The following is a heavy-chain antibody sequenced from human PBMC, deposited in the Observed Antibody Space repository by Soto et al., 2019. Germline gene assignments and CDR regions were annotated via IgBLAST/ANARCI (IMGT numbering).Heavy chain of an antibody. V-gene: IGHV1-69*12. CDR1: GGTFSSDT. J-gene: IGHJ2*01. CDR3: ARGNHRWLQLWYFDL. D-gene: IGHD5-12*01. CDR2: IIPIFGTA. Sequence: QVQLVQSGAEVKKPGSSVTVSCKASGGTFSSDTISWVRQAPGQGLEWLGGIIPIFGTANYAQKFQGRVTMTADESTSTAYMELSSLRSEDTAVYYCARGNHRWLQLWYFDLWGRGTLVTVSS.